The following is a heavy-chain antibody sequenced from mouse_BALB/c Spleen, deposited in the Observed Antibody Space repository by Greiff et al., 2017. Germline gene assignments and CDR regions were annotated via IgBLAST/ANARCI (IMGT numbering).Heavy chain of an antibody. CDR2: IYPGDGDT. Sequence: QVQLQQSGPELVKPGASVKISCKASGYAFSSSWMNWVKQRPGQGLEWIGRIYPGDGDTNYNGKFKGKATLTADKSSSTAYMQLSSLTSVDSAVYFCARSYSDYAMDYWGQGTSVTVSS. CDR1: GYAFSSSW. J-gene: IGHJ4*01. D-gene: IGHD1-1*01. CDR3: ARSYSDYAMDY. V-gene: IGHV1-82*01.